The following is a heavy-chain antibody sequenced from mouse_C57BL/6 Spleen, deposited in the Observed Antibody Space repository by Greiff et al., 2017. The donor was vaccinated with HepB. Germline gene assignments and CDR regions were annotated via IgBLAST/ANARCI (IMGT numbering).Heavy chain of an antibody. V-gene: IGHV3-6*01. J-gene: IGHJ2*01. D-gene: IGHD2-2*01. CDR3: AREGGYGYDGFDY. CDR1: GYSITSGYY. Sequence: VQLKESGPGLVKPSQSLSLTCSVTGYSITSGYYWNWIRQFPGNKLEWMGYISYDGSNNYNPSLKNRISITRDTSKNQFFLKLNSVTTEDTATYYCAREGGYGYDGFDYWGQGTTLTVSS. CDR2: ISYDGSN.